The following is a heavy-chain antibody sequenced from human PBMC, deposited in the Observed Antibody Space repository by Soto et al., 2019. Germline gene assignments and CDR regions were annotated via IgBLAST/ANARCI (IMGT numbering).Heavy chain of an antibody. J-gene: IGHJ4*02. CDR3: TRSIGSGGVMGGFDY. Sequence: QVQLVQSGVEVKTPGSAVKISCKASGGTFNMFAMNWVRQAPGQGLEWMGGIIPIFNTPKYAQQFRGRVTITVDDSTSTAYMELSSLRSEDTATYYCTRSIGSGGVMGGFDYWGQGTLVTVSS. CDR1: GGTFNMFA. V-gene: IGHV1-69*01. D-gene: IGHD3-16*01. CDR2: IIPIFNTP.